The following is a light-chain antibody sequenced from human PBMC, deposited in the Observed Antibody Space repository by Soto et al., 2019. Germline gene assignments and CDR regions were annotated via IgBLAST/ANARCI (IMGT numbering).Light chain of an antibody. J-gene: IGLJ1*01. Sequence: QSVLTQPASVSGSPGQSITISCTGTSSDVGGSNYVSWHQQLPGKAPKLMIYDVSDRPSGVSNRFSGSKSGNKASLTISGLQAEDEADYYCSSYTSSSLYVFGTGTKVTVL. CDR2: DVS. CDR3: SSYTSSSLYV. CDR1: SSDVGGSNY. V-gene: IGLV2-14*01.